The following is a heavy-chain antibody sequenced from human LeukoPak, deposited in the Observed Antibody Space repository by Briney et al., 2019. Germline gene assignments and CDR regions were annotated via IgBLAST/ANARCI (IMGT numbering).Heavy chain of an antibody. D-gene: IGHD6-19*01. V-gene: IGHV3-74*01. CDR3: ASTIAVAATDY. J-gene: IGHJ4*02. Sequence: QPGGPLRLSCAASGFTFSSYWMHWVRQAPGKGLVWVSRINSDGSSTSYADSVKGRFTISRDNAKNTLYLQMNSLRAEDTAVYYCASTIAVAATDYWGQGTLVTVSS. CDR2: INSDGSST. CDR1: GFTFSSYW.